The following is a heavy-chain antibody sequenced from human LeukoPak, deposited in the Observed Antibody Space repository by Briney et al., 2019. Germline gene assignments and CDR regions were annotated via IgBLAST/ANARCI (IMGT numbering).Heavy chain of an antibody. Sequence: SETLSLSCTVSGGSISSYYWSWIRQPAGKGLEWIGRIYTSGSTNYNPSLKSRVTISVDKSTNQFSLKLSSVTAADTAVYYCARATMLGDYFAYWGQGSLVTVSS. D-gene: IGHD3-10*02. V-gene: IGHV4-4*07. CDR2: IYTSGST. CDR1: GGSISSYY. J-gene: IGHJ4*02. CDR3: ARATMLGDYFAY.